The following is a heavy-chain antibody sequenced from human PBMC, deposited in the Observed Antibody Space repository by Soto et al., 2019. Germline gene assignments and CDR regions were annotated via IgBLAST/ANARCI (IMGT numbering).Heavy chain of an antibody. Sequence: GWSLRLSCASSVFTFISYDMHWVRQATGKGLEWVSAIGTAGDTYYPGSVKGRFTISRENAKNSLYLQMNSLRAGDTAVYYCARARYDFWSGYSNYGMDVWGQGTLVTVSS. CDR1: VFTFISYD. D-gene: IGHD3-3*01. CDR3: ARARYDFWSGYSNYGMDV. V-gene: IGHV3-13*01. CDR2: IGTAGDT. J-gene: IGHJ6*02.